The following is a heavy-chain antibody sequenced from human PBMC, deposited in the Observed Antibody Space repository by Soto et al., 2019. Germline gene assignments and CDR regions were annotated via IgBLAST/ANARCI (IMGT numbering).Heavy chain of an antibody. D-gene: IGHD5-12*01. CDR3: AAGGGLPRYS. J-gene: IGHJ4*02. Sequence: PSETLSLTCTVSGDSITSNSYFWAWIRQPPGKGLEWIGSIYYNGRTYYNPSLKSRVTISVDTSKNQFSLKLSSVTAADTAVYYCAAGGGLPRYSWGQGTLVTVSS. CDR1: GDSITSNSYF. V-gene: IGHV4-39*07. CDR2: IYYNGRT.